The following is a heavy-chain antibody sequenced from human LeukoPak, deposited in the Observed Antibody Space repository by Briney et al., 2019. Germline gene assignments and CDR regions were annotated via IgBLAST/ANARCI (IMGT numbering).Heavy chain of an antibody. V-gene: IGHV4-4*07. J-gene: IGHJ3*02. Sequence: PSETLSLTCTVSDDSISDYYRGWIRQPPGKGLEWIGRIYTSGSTNYNPSLKSRVTMSVDTSKNQFSLKLSSVTAADTAVYYCARGPESYDAFDIWGQGTMVTVSS. CDR2: IYTSGST. D-gene: IGHD1-26*01. CDR1: DDSISDYY. CDR3: ARGPESYDAFDI.